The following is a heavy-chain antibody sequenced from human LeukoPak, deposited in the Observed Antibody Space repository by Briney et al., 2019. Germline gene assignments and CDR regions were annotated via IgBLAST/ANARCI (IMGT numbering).Heavy chain of an antibody. CDR1: GFTVSSNY. CDR3: AKEGGYSSSWALDY. Sequence: GGSLRLSCAASGFTVSSNYMSWVRQAPGKGLEWVSVIYSGGSTYYADSVKGRFTTSRDNSKNTLYLQMNSLRAEDTAVYYCAKEGGYSSSWALDYWGQGTLVTVSS. CDR2: IYSGGST. J-gene: IGHJ4*02. V-gene: IGHV3-66*01. D-gene: IGHD6-13*01.